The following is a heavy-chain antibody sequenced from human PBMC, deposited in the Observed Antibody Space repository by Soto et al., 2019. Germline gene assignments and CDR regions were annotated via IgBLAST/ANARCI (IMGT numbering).Heavy chain of an antibody. V-gene: IGHV3-64D*08. J-gene: IGHJ4*02. CDR2: ISSNGDRT. CDR1: GFAFSSRA. D-gene: IGHD2-2*01. CDR3: VKDTYCSIIACYAAFDF. Sequence: GGSLRLSCSASGFAFSSRATHWVRQAPGKELEYVSSISSNGDRTYYADSVKGRFTISRDNSKNTLYLQMSSLRPEDTAVYYCVKDTYCSIIACYAAFDFWGQGTLVTVSS.